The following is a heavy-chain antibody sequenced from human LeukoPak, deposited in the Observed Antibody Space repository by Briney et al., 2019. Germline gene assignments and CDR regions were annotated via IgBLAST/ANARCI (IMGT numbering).Heavy chain of an antibody. D-gene: IGHD3-10*01. V-gene: IGHV1-8*03. CDR3: ARGSAPWFGELYLLDY. CDR2: MNPNSGNT. J-gene: IGHJ4*02. Sequence: ASVKVSCKASGYTFTSYDINWVRQASGQGLEWMGWMNPNSGNTGYAQKFQGRVTITRNTSISTAYMELSSLRSEDTAVYYCARGSAPWFGELYLLDYWGQGTLVTVSS. CDR1: GYTFTSYD.